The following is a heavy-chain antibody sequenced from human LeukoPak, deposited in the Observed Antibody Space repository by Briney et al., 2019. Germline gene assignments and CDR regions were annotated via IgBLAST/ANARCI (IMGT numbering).Heavy chain of an antibody. V-gene: IGHV4-59*01. CDR1: RDSISGYY. CDR2: IYYTGST. Sequence: PSETLSLTCTVSRDSISGYYWSWVRQPPGKGLEWIGYIYYTGSTNYNPSLKSRVTISVDTSKKQFSLTLTSVTGADTAIYYCGKGSGYPSPSPLHFWGQGTLVTVSS. CDR3: GKGSGYPSPSPLHF. D-gene: IGHD5-12*01. J-gene: IGHJ4*02.